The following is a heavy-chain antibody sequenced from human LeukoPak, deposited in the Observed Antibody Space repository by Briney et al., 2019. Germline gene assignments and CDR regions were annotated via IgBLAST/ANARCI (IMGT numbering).Heavy chain of an antibody. CDR2: IRNKADGYTT. V-gene: IGHV3-72*01. D-gene: IGHD4-17*01. Sequence: QPGGSLRLSCVASGFTFSPHYMDWVRQSPGQGLEWVGLIRNKADGYTTIYAASVKGRFTISRDDSKNSVYLQMDSLKPEDTAVYYCGDLGSTGTDHWGQETLVTVSS. J-gene: IGHJ4*02. CDR1: GFTFSPHY. CDR3: GDLGSTGTDH.